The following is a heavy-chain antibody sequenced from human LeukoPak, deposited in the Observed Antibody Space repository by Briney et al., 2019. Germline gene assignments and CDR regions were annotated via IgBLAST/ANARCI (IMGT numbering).Heavy chain of an antibody. CDR1: GFTFSSYS. Sequence: PGGSLRLSCAASGFTFSSYSMNWVRQAPGKGLEWVSYISSSSSTIYYADSVKGRFTISRDNAKNSLYLQMNSLRAEDTAVYYCARDIVVVPAHFDYWGQGTLVTVSS. D-gene: IGHD2-2*01. CDR2: ISSSSSTI. CDR3: ARDIVVVPAHFDY. V-gene: IGHV3-48*01. J-gene: IGHJ4*02.